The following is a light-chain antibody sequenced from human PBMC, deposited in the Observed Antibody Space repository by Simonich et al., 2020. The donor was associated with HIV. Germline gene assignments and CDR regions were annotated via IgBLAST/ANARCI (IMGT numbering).Light chain of an antibody. Sequence: ETVLTQSPATLSLSPGQRGTLSCRASQSVGSYLAWYQQKPGQAPRLLIYDASNRATGIPARFSGSGSGTDFTLTISSLEPEDFAVYYCQQRSNWPPEYTFGQGTKV. CDR1: QSVGSY. CDR2: DAS. CDR3: QQRSNWPPEYT. V-gene: IGKV3-11*01. J-gene: IGKJ2*01.